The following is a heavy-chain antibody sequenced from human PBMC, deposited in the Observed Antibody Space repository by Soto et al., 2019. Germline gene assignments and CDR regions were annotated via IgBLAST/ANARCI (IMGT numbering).Heavy chain of an antibody. CDR1: GYTFTPYY. Sequence: QVQLVQSGAEVKKPGASVKLSCRTSGYTFTPYYIHWVRQAPGQGLEWLAIINPASGRTNYAQDFQGRVALTMDTSTTTVYMELSGLRAEDTAIFYCARDLAAGDYWGQEPWSPSPQ. V-gene: IGHV1-46*01. CDR3: ARDLAAGDY. D-gene: IGHD6-13*01. CDR2: INPASGRT. J-gene: IGHJ4*01.